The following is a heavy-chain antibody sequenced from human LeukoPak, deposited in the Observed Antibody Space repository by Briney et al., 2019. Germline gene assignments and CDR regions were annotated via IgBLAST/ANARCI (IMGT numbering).Heavy chain of an antibody. J-gene: IGHJ4*02. V-gene: IGHV3-21*01. Sequence: PGGSLRLSCAASGFTFTSYNMNWVRQAPGKGLEWVSSITSSSSYIYYADSVKGRFTISRDNSKNTLYLQMNSLRAEDTAVYYCASVVATVPYYWGQGTLVTVSS. CDR3: ASVVATVPYY. CDR2: ITSSSSYI. D-gene: IGHD5-12*01. CDR1: GFTFTSYN.